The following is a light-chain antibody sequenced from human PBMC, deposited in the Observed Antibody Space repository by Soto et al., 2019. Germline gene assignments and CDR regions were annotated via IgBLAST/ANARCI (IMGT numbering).Light chain of an antibody. CDR3: ASYPGTSALAV. CDR1: SSDVGSYNR. V-gene: IGLV2-18*03. J-gene: IGLJ1*01. Sequence: QSALTQPPSVSGSPGQSVTISCTGTSSDVGSYNRVSRYQQPPGTAPKLIIYDVSDRPLGVPDRFSGSRSGNTASLTTSGLLAEDEADYYCASYPGTSALAVFGSGTKVTVL. CDR2: DVS.